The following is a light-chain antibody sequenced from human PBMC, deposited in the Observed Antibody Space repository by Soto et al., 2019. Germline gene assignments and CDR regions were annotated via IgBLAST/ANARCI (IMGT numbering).Light chain of an antibody. CDR1: SSDVGGYNF. CDR2: DVT. V-gene: IGLV2-11*01. Sequence: QSVLTQPRSVSGSPGQSVTISCTGTSSDVGGYNFVSWYQQHPGKAPKFMIYDVTKRPSGVPDRFSGSKSGNTASLTISRLQAEDEADYYCCSYVGSYTSYVFGTGTKVTVL. J-gene: IGLJ1*01. CDR3: CSYVGSYTSYV.